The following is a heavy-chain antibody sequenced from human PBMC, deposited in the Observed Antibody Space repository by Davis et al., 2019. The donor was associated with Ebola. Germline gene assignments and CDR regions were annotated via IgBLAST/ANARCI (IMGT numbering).Heavy chain of an antibody. CDR2: MYDRGTT. CDR1: GGSFSDYY. Sequence: SETLSLTCAVHGGSFSDYYWTWIRQPPGKGLEWIGDMYDRGTTNYDPSLKSRVTISVDTSKNQFSLKLSSVTAADTAVYYCARGVPGGSRYDSWGQGILVTVSS. D-gene: IGHD5-12*01. J-gene: IGHJ4*02. CDR3: ARGVPGGSRYDS. V-gene: IGHV4-59*01.